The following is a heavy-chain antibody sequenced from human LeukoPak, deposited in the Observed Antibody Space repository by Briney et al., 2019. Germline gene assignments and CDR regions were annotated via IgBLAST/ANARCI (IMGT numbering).Heavy chain of an antibody. D-gene: IGHD3-22*01. CDR1: GYTFNSYG. Sequence: GASVKVSCKASGYTFNSYGISWVRQAPGQGLEWMGWISAYNGNTNYAQKLQGRVTMTTDTSTSTAYMELRSLRSDDTAVYYCARAMIAPHYYYYGMDVWGQGTTVTVSS. J-gene: IGHJ6*02. V-gene: IGHV1-18*01. CDR3: ARAMIAPHYYYYGMDV. CDR2: ISAYNGNT.